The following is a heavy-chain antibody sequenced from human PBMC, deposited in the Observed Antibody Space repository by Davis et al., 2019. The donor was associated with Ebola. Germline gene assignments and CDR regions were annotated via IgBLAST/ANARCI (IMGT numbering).Heavy chain of an antibody. CDR3: AREGYSSGSYYFDY. V-gene: IGHV3-48*03. Sequence: PGGSLRLSCVASGFSFSSYGMYWVRQAPGKGLEWVSYSSSSGNTIYYVDSVKGRFPISRDNAKDSLYLEMNSLRAEDTAVYYCAREGYSSGSYYFDYWGQGALVTVSS. CDR1: GFSFSSYG. CDR2: SSSSGNTI. J-gene: IGHJ4*02. D-gene: IGHD6-19*01.